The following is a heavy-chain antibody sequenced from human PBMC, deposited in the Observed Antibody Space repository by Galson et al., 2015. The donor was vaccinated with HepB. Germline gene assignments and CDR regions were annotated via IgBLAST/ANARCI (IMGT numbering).Heavy chain of an antibody. CDR1: GYTFNNHF. J-gene: IGHJ4*02. D-gene: IGHD2-8*01. CDR3: ARGAMTNYYFDY. V-gene: IGHV1-18*01. CDR2: VSPYNGDT. Sequence: SVKVSCKASGYTFNNHFIIWVRQAPGQGLEWMGWVSPYNGDTKYLQKFQDRVTMTTDTSTTTAYMELRSLRSDDTAVYYCARGAMTNYYFDYWGQGTLVTVSS.